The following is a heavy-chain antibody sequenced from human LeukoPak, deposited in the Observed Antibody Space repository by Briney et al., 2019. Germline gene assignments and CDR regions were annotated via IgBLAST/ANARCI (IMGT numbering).Heavy chain of an antibody. Sequence: TLSLTCTVSGGSISSGGYYWSWIRQHPGKGLEWIGYMYYIGSTNYNPSLKTRVTISVNTSKNQFSLRLGSVTAADRAVYYCARVDPALRFLEWLYPDAGGQGTLV. V-gene: IGHV4-31*03. J-gene: IGHJ5*02. CDR3: ARVDPALRFLEWLYPDA. CDR1: GGSISSGGYY. CDR2: MYYIGST. D-gene: IGHD3-3*01.